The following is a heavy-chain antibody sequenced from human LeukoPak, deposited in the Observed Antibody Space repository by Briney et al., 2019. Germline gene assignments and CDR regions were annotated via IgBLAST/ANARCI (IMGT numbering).Heavy chain of an antibody. D-gene: IGHD3-22*01. Sequence: SVKVSCKASGYTFTSYGISWVRQAPGQGLEWMGGIIPIFGTANYAQKFQGRVTITADESTSTAYMELSSLRSEDTAVYYCARNYYDSSGYYSIDYWGQGTLVTVSS. CDR2: IIPIFGTA. V-gene: IGHV1-69*13. CDR3: ARNYYDSSGYYSIDY. J-gene: IGHJ4*02. CDR1: GYTFTSYG.